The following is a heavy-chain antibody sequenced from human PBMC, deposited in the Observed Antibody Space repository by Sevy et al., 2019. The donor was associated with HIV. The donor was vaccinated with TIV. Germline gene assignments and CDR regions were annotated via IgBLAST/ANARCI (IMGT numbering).Heavy chain of an antibody. V-gene: IGHV3-48*02. J-gene: IGHJ2*01. D-gene: IGHD5-18*01. CDR1: GFTFSSYS. CDR3: ARDKAVGYSYSDWYFDL. CDR2: ISSSSSTI. Sequence: GGSLRLSCAASGFTFSSYSMNWVRQAPGKGLEWVSYISSSSSTIYYAGSLKGGFTISRDNAKNSLCLQMNSLRDEDTDVYYCARDKAVGYSYSDWYFDLWGRGTLVTVSS.